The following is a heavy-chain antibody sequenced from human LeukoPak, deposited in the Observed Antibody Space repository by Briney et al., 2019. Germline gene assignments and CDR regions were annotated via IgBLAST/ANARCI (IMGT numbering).Heavy chain of an antibody. J-gene: IGHJ6*02. CDR1: GYSFTGYW. CDR2: IYPGDSDT. Sequence: KVGESLKISCKGSGYSFTGYWIGWVRQMPGKGLEWMGIIYPGDSDTRYSPSFQGQVTISADKSISTAYLQWSSLKASDTAMYYCARLFPDYYYGMDVWGQGTTVTVSS. V-gene: IGHV5-51*01. CDR3: ARLFPDYYYGMDV.